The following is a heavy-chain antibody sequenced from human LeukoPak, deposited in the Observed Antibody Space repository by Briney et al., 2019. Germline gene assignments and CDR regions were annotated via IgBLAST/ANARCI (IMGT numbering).Heavy chain of an antibody. CDR3: ARRGAAGPDY. J-gene: IGHJ4*02. Sequence: GESLKISCKGSGFSFTKHWIGWVRQMPGKGLEWMGIIYPGDSDTRYRPSFQGQVTISADKSISTAYLQWTSLKASDTAMYYCARRGAAGPDYWGQGTLVTASS. D-gene: IGHD6-13*01. V-gene: IGHV5-51*01. CDR2: IYPGDSDT. CDR1: GFSFTKHW.